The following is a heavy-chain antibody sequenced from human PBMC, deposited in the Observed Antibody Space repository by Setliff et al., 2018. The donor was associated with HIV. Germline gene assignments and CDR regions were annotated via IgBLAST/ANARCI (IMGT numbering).Heavy chain of an antibody. V-gene: IGHV4-34*09. Sequence: SETLSLTCAVYGGSFSGYYWTWIRQPPGRGLEWIGEIIHSGGTNYNRSLESRVTISIDTSKNQFSLKLSSVTAADTAVYFCARGRGSSSSWPIDYWGQGTLVTVSS. CDR3: ARGRGSSSSWPIDY. CDR2: IIHSGGT. D-gene: IGHD6-13*01. CDR1: GGSFSGYY. J-gene: IGHJ4*02.